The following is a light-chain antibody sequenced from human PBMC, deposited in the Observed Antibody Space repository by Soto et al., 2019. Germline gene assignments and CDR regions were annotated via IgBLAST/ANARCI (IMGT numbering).Light chain of an antibody. CDR3: CSYAGSYTYV. CDR1: SSDVGGHNY. J-gene: IGLJ1*01. Sequence: QSVLTQPRSVSACPGQSVTISCTGTSSDVGGHNYVSWYQQHAGKAPKLMISSVNKRPSGIPDRFSGSKSGNTASLTISGLQPEDEADYYCCSYAGSYTYVFGTGTKVTVL. V-gene: IGLV2-11*01. CDR2: SVN.